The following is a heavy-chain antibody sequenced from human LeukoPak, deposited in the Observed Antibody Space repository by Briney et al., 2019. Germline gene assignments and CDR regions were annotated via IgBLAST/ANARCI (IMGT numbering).Heavy chain of an antibody. CDR3: AKGHCSGGSCYTPAGLDY. V-gene: IGHV3-23*01. CDR1: GFTFSSYA. D-gene: IGHD2-15*01. Sequence: GGSLRLSCAASGFTFSSYAMSWVRQAPGKGLEWVAAISGSGGSTYYADSVKGRFTISRDNSKNTLYLQTNSLRAEDTAVYYCAKGHCSGGSCYTPAGLDYWGQGTLVTVSS. CDR2: ISGSGGST. J-gene: IGHJ4*02.